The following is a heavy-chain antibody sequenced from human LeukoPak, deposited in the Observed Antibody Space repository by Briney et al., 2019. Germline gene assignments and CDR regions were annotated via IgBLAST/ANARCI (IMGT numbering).Heavy chain of an antibody. CDR1: GGSISSYF. CDR2: IYDSGST. J-gene: IGHJ4*02. V-gene: IGHV4-59*08. Sequence: SETLSLTCTVSGGSISSYFWSWIRQPPGKGLEWIGYIYDSGSTNYNPSFKSRVTISVDTPKNQFSLKLSSVTAADTAVYYCASGYSSGWYGVWGQGTLVTVSS. CDR3: ASGYSSGWYGV. D-gene: IGHD6-13*01.